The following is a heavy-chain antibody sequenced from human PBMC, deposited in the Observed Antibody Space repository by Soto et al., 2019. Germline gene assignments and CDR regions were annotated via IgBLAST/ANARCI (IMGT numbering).Heavy chain of an antibody. Sequence: PGGSLRLSCAASGFTFSSYGMHWVRQAPGKGLEWVAVISYDGSNKYYADSVKGRFTISRDNSKNTLYLQMNSLRAEDTAVYYCAKGLGYCSSTSCYDQRFDPWGQGTLVTVSS. J-gene: IGHJ5*02. CDR2: ISYDGSNK. D-gene: IGHD2-2*01. CDR1: GFTFSSYG. V-gene: IGHV3-30*18. CDR3: AKGLGYCSSTSCYDQRFDP.